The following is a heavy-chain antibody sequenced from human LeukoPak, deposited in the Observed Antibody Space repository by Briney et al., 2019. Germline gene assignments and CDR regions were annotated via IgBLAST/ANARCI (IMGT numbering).Heavy chain of an antibody. CDR2: INHSGST. CDR3: ARGEGGSYLNWFDP. Sequence: SETLSPTCAVYGGSFSGYYWSWIRQPPGKGLEWIGEINHSGSTNYNPSLKSRVTISVDTSKNQFSLKLSSVTAADTAVYYCARGEGGSYLNWFDPWGQGTLVTVSS. J-gene: IGHJ5*02. V-gene: IGHV4-34*01. D-gene: IGHD1-26*01. CDR1: GGSFSGYY.